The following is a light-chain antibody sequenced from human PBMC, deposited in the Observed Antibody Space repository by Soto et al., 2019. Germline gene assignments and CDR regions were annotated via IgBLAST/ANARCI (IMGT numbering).Light chain of an antibody. CDR1: QSVSSN. V-gene: IGKV3-15*01. Sequence: EIMMTQSPATLSVSPGERATLACRASQSVSSNLAWYQQKPGQAPRLLIYSASTRATGIPARFSGSGSGTEFTLTISSLQSEDFAVYYCQQYNNWPPFTFGPGTNVDIK. CDR2: SAS. CDR3: QQYNNWPPFT. J-gene: IGKJ3*01.